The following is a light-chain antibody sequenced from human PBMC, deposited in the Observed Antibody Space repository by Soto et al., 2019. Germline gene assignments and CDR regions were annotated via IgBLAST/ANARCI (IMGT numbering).Light chain of an antibody. V-gene: IGKV3-20*01. CDR3: HHYRSSPRSWT. J-gene: IGKJ1*01. CDR2: GAS. CDR1: QSVSSSY. Sequence: EIVLTQSPGILSLSPGERATLSCRASQSVSSSYLAWYQQKPGQAPRLLIYGASSRATGIADRFSGSGFGTELALTISILEPEDFAVYYCHHYRSSPRSWTFGQGTKLEIK.